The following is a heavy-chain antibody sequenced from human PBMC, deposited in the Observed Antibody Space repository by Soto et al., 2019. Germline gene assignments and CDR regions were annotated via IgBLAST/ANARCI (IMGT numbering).Heavy chain of an antibody. CDR2: ISAYNGNT. D-gene: IGHD3-22*01. CDR3: ARDHVVNYYDSSGCNDY. Sequence: ASVKVSCKASGYTFTSYGISWVRPAPGQGLEWMGWISAYNGNTNYAQKLQGRVTMTTDTSTSTAYMELRSLRSDDTAVYYCARDHVVNYYDSSGCNDYWGQGPLVTVSS. V-gene: IGHV1-18*01. J-gene: IGHJ4*02. CDR1: GYTFTSYG.